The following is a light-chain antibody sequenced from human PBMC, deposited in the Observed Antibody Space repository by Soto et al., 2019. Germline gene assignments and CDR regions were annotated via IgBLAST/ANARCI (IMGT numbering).Light chain of an antibody. Sequence: DIQMTQSPSSLSASVGDRVTITCRASQSIINYLNWYQQKPGKAPRLLIYGASSLQSGVPSRFSGSGSGTDFTLTISRLEPEDFAVYYCQQYGSSGTFGQGTKVDIK. CDR3: QQYGSSGT. CDR1: QSIINY. V-gene: IGKV1-39*01. CDR2: GAS. J-gene: IGKJ1*01.